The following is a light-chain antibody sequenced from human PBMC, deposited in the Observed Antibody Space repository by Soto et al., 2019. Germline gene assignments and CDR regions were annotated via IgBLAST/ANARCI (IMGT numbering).Light chain of an antibody. CDR2: GAS. V-gene: IGKV1-39*01. CDR3: QQTFSVPWT. Sequence: DIQMTQSPSSLSASIGDRVMITCRASRSLGTHLTWYQQIPVKAPKLIIYGASNLQGGVPSRFTGSGSGTDFTLTITNLQIEDSATYYCQQTFSVPWTYGQGSKVEIK. CDR1: RSLGTH. J-gene: IGKJ1*01.